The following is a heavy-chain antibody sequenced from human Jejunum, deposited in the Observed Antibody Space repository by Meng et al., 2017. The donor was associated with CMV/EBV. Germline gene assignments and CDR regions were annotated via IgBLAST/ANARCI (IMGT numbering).Heavy chain of an antibody. V-gene: IGHV1-2*02. D-gene: IGHD2/OR15-2a*01. Sequence: IRWVRQAPGQGLEWMGWINPNSGDTNYAQKFQGRVTMTRDTSIGTAYMELSRLRSDDTAVYYCAKVKSTYHYDSTTYYPNPLFDYWGQGTLVTVSS. J-gene: IGHJ4*02. CDR3: AKVKSTYHYDSTTYYPNPLFDY. CDR2: INPNSGDT.